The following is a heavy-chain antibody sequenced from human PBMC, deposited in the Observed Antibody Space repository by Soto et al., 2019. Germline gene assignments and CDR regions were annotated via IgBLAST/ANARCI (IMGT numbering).Heavy chain of an antibody. CDR2: IIPFLDTT. J-gene: IGHJ5*02. V-gene: IGHV1-69*08. CDR1: GGSLSSYP. Sequence: QVLLVQSGAELKKPGSSLKVSCKASGGSLSSYPISWLRQAPGQGLEWMGRIIPFLDTTDYAQKFQGRVTVPADQSTTTVYLALSSLTSDDTAVYYCARPVAAAVGYHWFDPWGRGTLVTVSS. D-gene: IGHD6-13*01. CDR3: ARPVAAAVGYHWFDP.